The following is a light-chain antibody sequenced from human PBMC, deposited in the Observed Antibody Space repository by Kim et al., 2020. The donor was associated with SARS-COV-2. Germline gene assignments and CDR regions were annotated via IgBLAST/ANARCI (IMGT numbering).Light chain of an antibody. CDR2: RNG. V-gene: IGLV10-54*01. CDR1: NNNVGNQG. Sequence: QTATLTCTGNNNNVGNQGAAWLQQNQGHPPKIVFYRNGERPSGTSERFSASRSGNTASLTITGLQPEDEADYYCSAWDTSLDAWVFGGGTQLTVL. J-gene: IGLJ3*02. CDR3: SAWDTSLDAWV.